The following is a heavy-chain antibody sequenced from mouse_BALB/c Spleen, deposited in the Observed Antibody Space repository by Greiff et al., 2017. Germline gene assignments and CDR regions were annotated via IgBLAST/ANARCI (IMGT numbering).Heavy chain of an antibody. J-gene: IGHJ2*01. D-gene: IGHD4-1*01. CDR2: ISDGGSYT. CDR1: GFTFSDYY. CDR3: ARDGLGRKGYYLDY. Sequence: EVQVVESGGGLVKPGGSLKLSCAASGFTFSDYYMYWVRQTPEKRLEWVATISDGGSYTYYPDSVKGRFTISRDNAKNNLYLQMSSLKSEDTAMYYCARDGLGRKGYYLDYWGQGTTLTVSS. V-gene: IGHV5-4*02.